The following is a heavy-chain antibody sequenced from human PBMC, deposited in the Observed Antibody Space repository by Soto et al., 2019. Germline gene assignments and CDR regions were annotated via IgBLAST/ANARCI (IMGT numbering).Heavy chain of an antibody. J-gene: IGHJ3*02. Sequence: EVQLVETGGGLIQPGGSLRLSCAASGFTVSSNYMSWVRQAPGKGLEGVSVIYSGGSTYYADSVKGRFTISRDNSKNTLYLQMNSLRAEDTAVYYCARVGYYYDSSGYYDGAFDIWGQGTMVTVSS. D-gene: IGHD3-22*01. CDR1: GFTVSSNY. V-gene: IGHV3-53*02. CDR3: ARVGYYYDSSGYYDGAFDI. CDR2: IYSGGST.